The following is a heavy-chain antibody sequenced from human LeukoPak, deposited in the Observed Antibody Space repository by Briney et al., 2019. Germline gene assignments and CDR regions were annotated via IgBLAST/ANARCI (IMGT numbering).Heavy chain of an antibody. J-gene: IGHJ3*02. Sequence: SETLSLTCTVSGGSISSYYWSWIRQPPGKGLEWIGEINHSGSTNYNPSLKSRVTISVDTSKNQFSLKLSSVTAADTAVYYCAIRTYDYVWGSYRYGAFDIWGQGTMVTVSS. D-gene: IGHD3-16*02. CDR3: AIRTYDYVWGSYRYGAFDI. CDR1: GGSISSYY. CDR2: INHSGST. V-gene: IGHV4-34*01.